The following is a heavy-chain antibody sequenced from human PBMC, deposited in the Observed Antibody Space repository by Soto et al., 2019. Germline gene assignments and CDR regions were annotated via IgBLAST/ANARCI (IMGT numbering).Heavy chain of an antibody. CDR3: ARRYVSAFDI. D-gene: IGHD1-20*01. CDR2: IYYSGST. Sequence: QVQLQESGPGLVKPSETLSLTCTVCAGSISSYYWSCIRQPPGKGLEWVGYIYYSGSTNFNPSLTSRVTISVDTSNNQFSLQLSSVTAADTAVYYCARRYVSAFDIWGQGTMVTVSS. CDR1: AGSISSYY. J-gene: IGHJ3*02. V-gene: IGHV4-59*08.